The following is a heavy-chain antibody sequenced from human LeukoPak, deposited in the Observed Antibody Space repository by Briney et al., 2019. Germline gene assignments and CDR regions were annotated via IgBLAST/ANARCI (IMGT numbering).Heavy chain of an antibody. J-gene: IGHJ4*02. Sequence: PGGSLTLSCAASGFTFSSYDMHWVRQPPGKGLEWVGVISYDGSNKYYAASVKGRFTSSRDNSKNTLYLQMNSLRAEDTAMYYCAKPEFSDSGSYYFDYWGQGTVVTVSS. V-gene: IGHV3-30*18. D-gene: IGHD1-26*01. CDR1: GFTFSSYD. CDR3: AKPEFSDSGSYYFDY. CDR2: ISYDGSNK.